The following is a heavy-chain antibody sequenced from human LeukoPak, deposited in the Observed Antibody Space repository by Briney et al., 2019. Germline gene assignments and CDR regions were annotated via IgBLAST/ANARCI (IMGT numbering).Heavy chain of an antibody. CDR3: ARAIPFDP. CDR1: GGSISSDSYY. J-gene: IGHJ5*02. Sequence: PSETLSLTCTVSGGSISSDSYYWGWIRQPPGKGLEWIGYMYHTGTTYYNPSLRSRVTISVDRSKNQFSLKLSSVTAEDTAVYYCARAIPFDPWGQGTLVTVSS. V-gene: IGHV4-39*02. CDR2: MYHTGTT.